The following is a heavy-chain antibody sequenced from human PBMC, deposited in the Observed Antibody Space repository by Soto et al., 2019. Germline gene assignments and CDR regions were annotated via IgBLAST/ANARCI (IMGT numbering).Heavy chain of an antibody. J-gene: IGHJ4*02. CDR2: ISAYNGNT. CDR3: ARDWSTVTTYY. CDR1: VYTYTIYG. V-gene: IGHV1-18*01. D-gene: IGHD4-17*01. Sequence: ASVKLSCTDSVYTYTIYGMSWVRQAPGQGLEWMGWISAYNGNTNYAQKLQGRVTMTTDTSTSTAYMELRSLRSDDTAVYYCARDWSTVTTYYWGQGTLVTVSS.